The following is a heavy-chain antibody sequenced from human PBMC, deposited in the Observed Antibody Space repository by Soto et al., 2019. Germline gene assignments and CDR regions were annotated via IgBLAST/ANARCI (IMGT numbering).Heavy chain of an antibody. D-gene: IGHD6-19*01. V-gene: IGHV3-30*18. CDR2: ISYDGSDK. Sequence: PGGALRLSLAGSGFTLRTYGMHLGPPAPGKGLEGVAVISYDGSDKYYGDSVKGRFTISRDNSKNTLYLQMNSLRAEDTAVYYCAKDGSSGWEFNYYYYYGMDVWGQGTTVTVSS. J-gene: IGHJ6*02. CDR3: AKDGSSGWEFNYYYYYGMDV. CDR1: GFTLRTYG.